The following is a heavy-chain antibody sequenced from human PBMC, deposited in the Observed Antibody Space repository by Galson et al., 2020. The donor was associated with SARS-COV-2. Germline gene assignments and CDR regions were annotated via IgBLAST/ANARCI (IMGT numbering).Heavy chain of an antibody. V-gene: IGHV3-23*01. CDR3: AKDSTLYPHPDYYDILTGSN. D-gene: IGHD3-9*01. CDR2: ISGSGGST. Sequence: GGSLRLSCAASGFTFSSYAMSWVRQAPGKGLEWVSAISGSGGSTYYADSVKGRFTISRDNSKNTLYLQMNSLRAEDTAVYYCAKDSTLYPHPDYYDILTGSNWGQGTLVTVSS. CDR1: GFTFSSYA. J-gene: IGHJ4*02.